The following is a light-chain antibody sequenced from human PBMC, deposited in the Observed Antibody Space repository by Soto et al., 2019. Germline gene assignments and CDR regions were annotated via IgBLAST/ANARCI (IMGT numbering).Light chain of an antibody. CDR2: DAI. CDR3: QQYDAWPLT. Sequence: EIVLTQSPATLSLSPGERATLSCRASQSVSGYLAWYQQKPGQAPRLLIYDAIIRAPDVPARFSGSWSGTEFTLTINSLQSEDFAVYYCQQYDAWPLTFGGGTKVDIK. V-gene: IGKV3-15*01. J-gene: IGKJ4*01. CDR1: QSVSGY.